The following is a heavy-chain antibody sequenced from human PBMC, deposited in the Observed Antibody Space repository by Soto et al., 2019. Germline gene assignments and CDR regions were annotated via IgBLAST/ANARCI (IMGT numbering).Heavy chain of an antibody. Sequence: ASVKVSCRASWDTLASCGISWVRQSPGQGPEWMGCIIGYTANTNYEQRFQGRVTMTTDTSTITAYMELRSLRYEDTAMYYCPRDGPDTTMAIFDYRGQGILVTVS. D-gene: IGHD5-18*01. J-gene: IGHJ4*02. CDR3: PRDGPDTTMAIFDY. CDR2: IIGYTANT. V-gene: IGHV1-18*04. CDR1: WDTLASCG.